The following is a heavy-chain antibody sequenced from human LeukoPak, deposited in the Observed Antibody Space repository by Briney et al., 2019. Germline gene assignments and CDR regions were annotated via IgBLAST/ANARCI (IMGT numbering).Heavy chain of an antibody. D-gene: IGHD3-22*01. V-gene: IGHV6-1*01. Sequence: SQTLSLTCAISGDSVSSNSAAWNWIRQSPSRGLEWLGRTYYRSKWYNDYAVSVKSRITINPDKSKNQFSLKLSSVTAADTAVYYCARGRRGSTMIVVVIPYGRRPDAFDIWGQGTMVTVSS. J-gene: IGHJ3*02. CDR2: TYYRSKWYN. CDR1: GDSVSSNSAA. CDR3: ARGRRGSTMIVVVIPYGRRPDAFDI.